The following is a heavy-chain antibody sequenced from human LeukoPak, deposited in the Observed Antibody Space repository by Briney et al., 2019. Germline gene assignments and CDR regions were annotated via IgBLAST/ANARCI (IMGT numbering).Heavy chain of an antibody. CDR2: INHSGST. Sequence: SETLSVTCAVYGGSFSGDFWSWIRQPPGKGLEWIGKINHSGSTNYNPSLKSRVTISVHTSKNQFPLKLSSVTAADTAVYYCARGGCSSTSCYAVSDAFHSWGQGTMVTVSS. J-gene: IGHJ3*02. CDR1: GGSFSGDF. D-gene: IGHD2-2*01. CDR3: ARGGCSSTSCYAVSDAFHS. V-gene: IGHV4-34*01.